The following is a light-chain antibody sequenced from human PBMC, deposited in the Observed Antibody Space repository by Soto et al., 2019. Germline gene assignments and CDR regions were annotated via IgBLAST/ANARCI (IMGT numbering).Light chain of an antibody. Sequence: QSVLTQSPPVSGAPGQRVTISCTGSSSNIGAGYDVHWYQQFPGTAPKLLIYANTNRPSGVPDRFSGSKSGTSASLAITGRQPEEEADYYCQSYDSSLKNSVFGGGTKLTVL. CDR3: QSYDSSLKNSV. CDR2: ANT. V-gene: IGLV1-40*01. J-gene: IGLJ3*02. CDR1: SSNIGAGYD.